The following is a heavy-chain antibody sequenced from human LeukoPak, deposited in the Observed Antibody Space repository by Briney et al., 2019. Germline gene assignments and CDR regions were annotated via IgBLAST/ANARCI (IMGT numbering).Heavy chain of an antibody. V-gene: IGHV4-4*07. CDR2: IHTSWTT. CDR1: GGPTSYYY. D-gene: IGHD3-16*01. Sequence: SETLPLPCTISGGPTSYYYWSGIRQPAGKGLEWIGRIHTSWTTYFNPSLKSRVTMSVDTSKNQFSLRLTSMTAADTAVYFCARGVYYHGGGTNWFDLWGQGTLVTVSS. CDR3: ARGVYYHGGGTNWFDL. J-gene: IGHJ5*02.